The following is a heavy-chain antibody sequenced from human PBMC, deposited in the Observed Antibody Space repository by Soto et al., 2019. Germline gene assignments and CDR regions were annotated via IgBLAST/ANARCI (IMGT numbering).Heavy chain of an antibody. V-gene: IGHV3-66*01. CDR2: IYSGGSK. CDR3: AREGGSSSSYYFYYMDV. J-gene: IGHJ6*03. Sequence: GGSLRLSCAASGFTVSTSYMSWVRQAPGKGLEWVSVIYSGGSKYYADSVKGRFTISRDSSKNTLSLQMNSLRAEETAVYYCAREGGSSSSYYFYYMDVWGKGTTVTVSS. D-gene: IGHD6-6*01. CDR1: GFTVSTSY.